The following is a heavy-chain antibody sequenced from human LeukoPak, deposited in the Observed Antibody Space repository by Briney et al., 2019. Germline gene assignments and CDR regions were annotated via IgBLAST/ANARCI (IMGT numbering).Heavy chain of an antibody. Sequence: SETLSLTCAVYGGSFSGHYWSWIRQPPGKGLEWIGEINHSGSTNYNPSLKSRVTISVDTSKNQFTLKLSSVTAADTAVYYCARGQGSGSYYSSRPFDYWGQGTLVTVSS. CDR1: GGSFSGHY. D-gene: IGHD3-10*01. V-gene: IGHV4-34*01. J-gene: IGHJ4*02. CDR3: ARGQGSGSYYSSRPFDY. CDR2: INHSGST.